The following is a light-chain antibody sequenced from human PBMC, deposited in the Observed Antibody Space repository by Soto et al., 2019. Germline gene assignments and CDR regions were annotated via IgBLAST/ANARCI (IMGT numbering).Light chain of an antibody. Sequence: QPVLTQLPSASASLGASVKLTRTLTSAHSSYPIAWHQQQPEKGPRYLMKVNSDGSHNKGDGIPDRFSGSSSGAERYLTISSLQSEDEADYYCQTWATGIRVFGGGTKLTVL. CDR1: SAHSSYP. J-gene: IGLJ3*02. CDR2: VNSDGSH. V-gene: IGLV4-69*01. CDR3: QTWATGIRV.